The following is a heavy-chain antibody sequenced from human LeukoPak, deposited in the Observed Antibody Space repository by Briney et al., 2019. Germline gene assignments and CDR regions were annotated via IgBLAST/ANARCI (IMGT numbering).Heavy chain of an antibody. Sequence: ASVKVSCKASGYSFTTYGFSWMRQAPGQGLEWMGIIAYNGNTYYAENLQGRVTMTTDSSTNTAYMELRNLRSDDTAVYYCARYSSSWHLYGYWGQGTLVTVSS. D-gene: IGHD6-13*01. CDR3: ARYSSSWHLYGY. CDR2: IIAYNGNT. J-gene: IGHJ4*02. CDR1: GYSFTTYG. V-gene: IGHV1-18*01.